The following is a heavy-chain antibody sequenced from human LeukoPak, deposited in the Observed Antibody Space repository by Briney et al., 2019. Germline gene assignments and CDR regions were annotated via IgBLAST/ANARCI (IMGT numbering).Heavy chain of an antibody. CDR2: TYYRSKWYY. J-gene: IGHJ4*02. CDR1: GDSVSSNSAA. Sequence: SQTLSLTCVISGDSVSSNSAAWNWIRQSPSKGLEWLGRTYYRSKWYYHYAVSMKSRITVNPDTSKNQFSLQLNSVTPEDTAVYYCARTRDLGPDYWGQGTLVTVSS. CDR3: ARTRDLGPDY. D-gene: IGHD1-26*01. V-gene: IGHV6-1*01.